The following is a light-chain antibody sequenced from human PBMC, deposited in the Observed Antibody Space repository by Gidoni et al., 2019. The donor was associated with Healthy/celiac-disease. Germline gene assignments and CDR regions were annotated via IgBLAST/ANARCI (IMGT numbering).Light chain of an antibody. V-gene: IGKV1-39*01. CDR3: QQSYSTPPIT. CDR2: AAA. J-gene: IGKJ5*01. Sequence: DIQMTQPPSFLSASVGDRVTLICRARKSISSHLSWYQQKPGKAPKLLIYAAASLHSRVPSRFRGSVSGTDFSLAISSLQPEDFASFYYQQSYSTPPITFGQGTRLEIK. CDR1: KSISSH.